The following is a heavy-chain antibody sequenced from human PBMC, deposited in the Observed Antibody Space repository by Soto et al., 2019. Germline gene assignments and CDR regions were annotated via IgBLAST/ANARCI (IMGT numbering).Heavy chain of an antibody. CDR3: ARSPIVVVVAAKYYFDY. D-gene: IGHD2-15*01. CDR1: GFTFSDYP. J-gene: IGHJ4*02. V-gene: IGHV3-30-3*01. Sequence: GGSLRLSCAASGFTFSDYPMHWVRQAPGKGLEWVAVISYDGSNKYYADSVKGRFTISRDNSKNTLYLQMNSLRAEDTAVYFCARSPIVVVVAAKYYFDYWGQGTLVTVSS. CDR2: ISYDGSNK.